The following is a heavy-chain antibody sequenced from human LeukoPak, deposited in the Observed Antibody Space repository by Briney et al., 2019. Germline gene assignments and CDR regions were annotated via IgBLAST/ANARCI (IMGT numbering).Heavy chain of an antibody. CDR3: ASSPSGKDYSNSGDAFDI. D-gene: IGHD6-6*01. V-gene: IGHV4-38-2*02. J-gene: IGHJ3*02. Sequence: SETLSLTCTVSGYSISSGYYWDWIRQPPGKGLEWIGTLSHSGSSYYNPSLKSRVTISVDTSKNHFSLNLSSVTAADTAVYYCASSPSGKDYSNSGDAFDIWGQGTMVTVSS. CDR2: LSHSGSS. CDR1: GYSISSGYY.